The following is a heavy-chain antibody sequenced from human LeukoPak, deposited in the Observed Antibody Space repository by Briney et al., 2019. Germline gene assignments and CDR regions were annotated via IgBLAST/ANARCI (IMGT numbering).Heavy chain of an antibody. CDR1: GESISGFY. V-gene: IGHV4-59*12. D-gene: IGHD6-13*01. CDR3: ARDAYSSSWRYYYYYYMDV. Sequence: SETLSLTCTVSGESISGFYWTWIRQPPGKGLEWIGYIYYSGSTNYNPSLKSRVTISVDTSKNQFSLKLSSVTAADTAVYYCARDAYSSSWRYYYYYYMDVWGKGTTVTV. CDR2: IYYSGST. J-gene: IGHJ6*03.